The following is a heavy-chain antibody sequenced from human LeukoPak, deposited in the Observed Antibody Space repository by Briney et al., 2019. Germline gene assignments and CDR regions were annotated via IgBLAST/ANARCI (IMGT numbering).Heavy chain of an antibody. CDR1: GFTFSSYA. V-gene: IGHV3-23*01. Sequence: GGSLRLSCAGSGFTFSSYAMSWVRQAPGKGLEWVSAISGSGDNTYYADSVKGRFTISRDNSKNTLYLQMNSLRAEDTAVYYCAKPAISSRGWYYDYWGQGTLVTVSS. D-gene: IGHD6-19*01. J-gene: IGHJ4*02. CDR3: AKPAISSRGWYYDY. CDR2: ISGSGDNT.